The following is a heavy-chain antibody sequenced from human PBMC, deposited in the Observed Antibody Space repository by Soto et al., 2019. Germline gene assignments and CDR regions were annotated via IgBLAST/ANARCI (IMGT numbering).Heavy chain of an antibody. V-gene: IGHV1-18*01. CDR1: GYTFTSYG. Sequence: QVQLVQSGAEVKKPGASVKVSCKASGYTFTSYGIIWVRQAPGQGLEWMGWISAYNGNTNYAQKLQGRVTMTTDTSTSTAYMELRSLRSDDTAVYYCARAVITFGGVIVIDYMDVWGKGTTVTVSS. CDR2: ISAYNGNT. D-gene: IGHD3-16*02. CDR3: ARAVITFGGVIVIDYMDV. J-gene: IGHJ6*03.